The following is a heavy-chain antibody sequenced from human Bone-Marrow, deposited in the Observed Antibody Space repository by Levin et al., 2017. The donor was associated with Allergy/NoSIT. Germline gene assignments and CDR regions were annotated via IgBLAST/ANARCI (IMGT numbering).Heavy chain of an antibody. CDR2: TYYRSKWYN. CDR3: ARDSRRTPARTFDF. V-gene: IGHV6-1*01. Sequence: PSETLSLTCAISGDSVSSNGAAWNWIRQSPSRGLEWLGRTYYRSKWYNDYAVSVKSRITISPDTSKNKFSLHLNSVTPEDTAMYYCARDSRRTPARTFDFWGQGSLVTVSS. D-gene: IGHD6-6*01. J-gene: IGHJ4*02. CDR1: GDSVSSNGAA.